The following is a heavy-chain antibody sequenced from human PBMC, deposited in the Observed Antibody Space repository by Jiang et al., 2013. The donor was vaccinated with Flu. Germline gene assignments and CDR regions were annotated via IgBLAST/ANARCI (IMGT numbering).Heavy chain of an antibody. Sequence: LLKPSETLSLTCTVSGGSISSTNSYWGWIRQSPGKGLEWIGGFYYTGSTYYNPSLRSLVTISVDTSKNQFSLELTSVTAADTAVYYCARGPFYYASDLQGPFDYWGQGTLVAVSS. J-gene: IGHJ4*02. V-gene: IGHV4-39*01. D-gene: IGHD3-10*01. CDR1: GGSISSTNSY. CDR2: FYYTGST. CDR3: ARGPFYYASDLQGPFDY.